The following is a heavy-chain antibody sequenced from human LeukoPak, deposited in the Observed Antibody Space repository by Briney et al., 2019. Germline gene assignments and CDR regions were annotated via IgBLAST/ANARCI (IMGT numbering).Heavy chain of an antibody. CDR2: ISYDGSNK. D-gene: IGHD6-6*01. CDR1: GFTFSSYA. CDR3: ARRFSSSTLDY. Sequence: GRSLRLSCAASGFTFSSYAMHWVRRAPGKGLEWVAVISYDGSNKYYADSVKGRFTIPRDNSRNTLYLQMNSLRAEDTAVYYCARRFSSSTLDYWGQGTLVTVSS. V-gene: IGHV3-30*04. J-gene: IGHJ4*02.